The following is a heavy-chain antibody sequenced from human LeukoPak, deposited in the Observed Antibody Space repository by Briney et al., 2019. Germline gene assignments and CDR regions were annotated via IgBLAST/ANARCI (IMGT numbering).Heavy chain of an antibody. CDR1: GFTFSSYP. CDR2: ISDNGLST. J-gene: IGHJ4*02. CDR3: ARVTPPGDY. Sequence: GGSLRLSCSASGFTFSSYPMHWVRQAPGKGLQYVSVISDNGLSTSYADSVKGRFTISRDNSKNTLYLQMNSLRAEDTAVYYCARVTPPGDYWGQGTLVTVSS. V-gene: IGHV3-64*04.